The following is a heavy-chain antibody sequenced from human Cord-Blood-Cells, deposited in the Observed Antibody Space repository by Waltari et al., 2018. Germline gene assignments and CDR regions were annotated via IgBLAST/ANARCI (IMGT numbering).Heavy chain of an antibody. D-gene: IGHD1-26*01. V-gene: IGHV1-2*02. CDR3: ARGVVSGSYWFDP. CDR1: GYTLTGFY. J-gene: IGHJ5*02. CDR2: NNPNSGGT. Sequence: QVQLVQSGAEVKKPGASVKVTCKAYGYTLTGFYMHWGRQAPGQGLEWMGWNNPNSGGTNYAQKFQGGVTMTRDTSISTAYMELSRLRSDDTAVYYCARGVVSGSYWFDPWGQGTLVTVSS.